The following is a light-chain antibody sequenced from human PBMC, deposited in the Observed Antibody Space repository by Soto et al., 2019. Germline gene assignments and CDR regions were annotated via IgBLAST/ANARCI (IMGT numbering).Light chain of an antibody. CDR3: PHSTNWPRP. CDR2: GAS. CDR1: QSVSSN. Sequence: PGARRFTPEKRATLSCRASQSVSSNSLAWYQAQPGQATRVLIYGASTRATGIPARFSGSGSGTEFTLTLSCLKSEDFEVYECPHSTNWPRPFGQRT. J-gene: IGKJ1*01. V-gene: IGKV3-15*01.